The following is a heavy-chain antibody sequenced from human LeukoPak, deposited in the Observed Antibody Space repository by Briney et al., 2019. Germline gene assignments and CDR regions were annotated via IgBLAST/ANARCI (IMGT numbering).Heavy chain of an antibody. CDR3: ATRQFDDAYYFDY. V-gene: IGHV1-24*01. J-gene: IGHJ4*02. D-gene: IGHD3-9*01. CDR1: GYTLTELS. CDR2: FDPEDGET. Sequence: ASVKVSCKVSGYTLTELSMHWVRQAPGKGLEWMGGFDPEDGETIYAQKFQGRVTMTEDTSTDTAYMELSSLRSEGTAVYYCATRQFDDAYYFDYWGQGTLVTVSS.